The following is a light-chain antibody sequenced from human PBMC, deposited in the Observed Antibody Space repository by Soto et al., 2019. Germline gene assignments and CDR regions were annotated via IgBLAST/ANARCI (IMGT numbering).Light chain of an antibody. CDR2: LNNDGSH. V-gene: IGLV4-69*01. J-gene: IGLJ2*01. CDR3: QIWGTGFQV. CDR1: SGHSSYA. Sequence: QSVLTQSPSASASLGASVKLTCTLSSGHSSYAIAWHQKQPGKGPRYLMDLNNDGSHTKGDGIPDRFSGSSSVAGRYLIISCLQSEDEADYYCQIWGTGFQVFGGGTKLTVL.